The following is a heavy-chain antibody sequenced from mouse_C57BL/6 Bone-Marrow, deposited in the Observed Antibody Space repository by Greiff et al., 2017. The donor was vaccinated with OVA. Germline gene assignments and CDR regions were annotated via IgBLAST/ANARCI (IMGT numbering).Heavy chain of an antibody. D-gene: IGHD1-1*01. CDR1: GYAFSSSW. V-gene: IGHV1-82*01. CDR2: IYPGDGDT. CDR3: ARWPTTEDD. Sequence: QVQLQQSGPELVKPGASVKISCKASGYAFSSSWMNWVKQRPGTGLEWIGRIYPGDGDTNYNGKFKGKATLTADKSSSTAYMQLSSLTSEDSAVYFCARWPTTEDDWGQGTTLTVSS. J-gene: IGHJ2*01.